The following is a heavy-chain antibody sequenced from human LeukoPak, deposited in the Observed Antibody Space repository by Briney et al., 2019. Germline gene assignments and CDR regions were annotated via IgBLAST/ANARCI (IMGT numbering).Heavy chain of an antibody. J-gene: IGHJ5*02. CDR3: AREGVAVAGRFWFDP. CDR2: IIPIFGTA. V-gene: IGHV1-69*13. CDR1: GGTFSNYA. Sequence: SVKVSCKASGGTFSNYAISWVRQAPGQGLEWMGGIIPIFGTANYAQKFQGRVTITADESSSTAYMELRSLRSDDTAVYYCAREGVAVAGRFWFDPWGQGTLVTVSS. D-gene: IGHD6-19*01.